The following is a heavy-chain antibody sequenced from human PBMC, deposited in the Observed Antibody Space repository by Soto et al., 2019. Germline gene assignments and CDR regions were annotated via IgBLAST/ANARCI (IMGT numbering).Heavy chain of an antibody. V-gene: IGHV1-69*04. D-gene: IGHD2-15*01. Sequence: SVKVSCKASGGTFSSYTFTWVRQAPGQGLQWMGRIIPILGLANYAQKFQGRVTITADKSTSTASMELSSLRSEDTAVYYCAREHGSPHAFDIWGQGTVVTVSS. CDR1: GGTFSSYT. J-gene: IGHJ3*02. CDR2: IIPILGLA. CDR3: AREHGSPHAFDI.